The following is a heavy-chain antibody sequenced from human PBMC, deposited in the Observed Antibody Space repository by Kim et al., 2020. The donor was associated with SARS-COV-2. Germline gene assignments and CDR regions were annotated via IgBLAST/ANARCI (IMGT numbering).Heavy chain of an antibody. CDR1: GFTFSSYS. Sequence: GGSLRLSCAASGFTFSSYSMNWVRQAPGKGLEWVSYISSSSSTIYYADSVKGRFTISRDNAKNSLYLQMNSLRDEDTAVYYCAGGEPTVVGATMADYWGQGTLVTVSS. CDR2: ISSSSSTI. J-gene: IGHJ4*02. V-gene: IGHV3-48*02. D-gene: IGHD1-26*01. CDR3: AGGEPTVVGATMADY.